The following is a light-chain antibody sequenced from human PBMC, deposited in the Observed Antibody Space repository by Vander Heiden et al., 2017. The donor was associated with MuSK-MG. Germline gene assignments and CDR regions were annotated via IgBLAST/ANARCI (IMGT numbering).Light chain of an antibody. CDR1: QDISIY. CDR2: DAS. J-gene: IGKJ4*01. Sequence: DIQMTQSPSSLSASVGDRVTITCQASQDISIYLNWYQQKPGKAPKLLIYDASNLETGVPSRFSGSGSGTDFTFTSTSLQPEDIATYYCQQYENLPLTFGGGTKVEIK. CDR3: QQYENLPLT. V-gene: IGKV1-33*01.